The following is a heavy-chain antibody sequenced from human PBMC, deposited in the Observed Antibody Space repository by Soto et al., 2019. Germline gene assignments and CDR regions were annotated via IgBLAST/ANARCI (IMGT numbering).Heavy chain of an antibody. CDR3: ARGHVFRFLEWFSDYFDY. D-gene: IGHD3-3*01. Sequence: SETLSLTCTVSGGSISSCGYYWIWIRQQPGKGLEGIGYIYYSGSTYYNPSLKSRVTISVDTSKNQFSLKLSSATAADTAVYYCARGHVFRFLEWFSDYFDYWGQGTLVTVSS. CDR2: IYYSGST. J-gene: IGHJ4*02. V-gene: IGHV4-31*03. CDR1: GGSISSCGYY.